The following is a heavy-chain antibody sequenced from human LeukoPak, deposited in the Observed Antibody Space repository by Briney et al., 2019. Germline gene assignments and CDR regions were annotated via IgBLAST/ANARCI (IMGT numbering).Heavy chain of an antibody. V-gene: IGHV4-31*03. D-gene: IGHD3-9*01. CDR3: EVTYVDVLTGLPLFDP. Sequence: SQTLSLTCTVSGGSISSGSYCWSWIRQLPGKGLEWIGYIYYSGSAYYNPSLKSRVTISVDTSKNQFSLKLSSVSAADTAVYFCEVTYVDVLTGLPLFDPWGQGTLVTVSS. CDR2: IYYSGSA. J-gene: IGHJ5*02. CDR1: GGSISSGSYC.